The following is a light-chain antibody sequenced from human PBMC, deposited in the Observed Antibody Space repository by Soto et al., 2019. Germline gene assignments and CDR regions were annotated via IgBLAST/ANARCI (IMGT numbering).Light chain of an antibody. Sequence: DIQMTQSPSSVSASVGDRVTISCQASQGISRSLAWYQQKPGKAPKFLIYAESSLQSGVPSRFSGSGFGTDLTLTISRLQPEDSAIYYCQKADTFPITXGQGTRLEIK. J-gene: IGKJ5*01. CDR1: QGISRS. CDR3: QKADTFPIT. V-gene: IGKV1D-12*01. CDR2: AES.